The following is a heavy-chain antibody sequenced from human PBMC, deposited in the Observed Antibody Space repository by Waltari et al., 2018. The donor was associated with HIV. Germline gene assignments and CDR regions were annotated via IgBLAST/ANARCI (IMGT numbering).Heavy chain of an antibody. CDR1: GFTFSSYG. Sequence: QVQLVESGGGVVQPGRSLRLSCAASGFTFSSYGMPGVRQAPGKGLEWVAVIWYDGSNKYYADSVKGRFTISRDNSKNTLYLQMNSLRAEDTAVYYCARDDDGSYSGDYWGQGTLVTVSS. CDR2: IWYDGSNK. D-gene: IGHD1-26*01. V-gene: IGHV3-33*01. J-gene: IGHJ4*02. CDR3: ARDDDGSYSGDY.